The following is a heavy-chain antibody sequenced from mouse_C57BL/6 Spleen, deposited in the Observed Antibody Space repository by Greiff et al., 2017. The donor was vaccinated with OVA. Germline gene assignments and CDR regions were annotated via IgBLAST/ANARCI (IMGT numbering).Heavy chain of an antibody. J-gene: IGHJ2*01. D-gene: IGHD4-1*01. Sequence: EVKVVESGGGLVKPGGSLKLSCAASGFTFSSYAMSWVRQTPEKRLEWVATISDGGSYTYYPDNVKGRFTISRDNAKNNLYLQMSHLKSEDTAMYYCASLTGTWYFDYWGQGTTLTVSS. CDR2: ISDGGSYT. CDR1: GFTFSSYA. V-gene: IGHV5-4*03. CDR3: ASLTGTWYFDY.